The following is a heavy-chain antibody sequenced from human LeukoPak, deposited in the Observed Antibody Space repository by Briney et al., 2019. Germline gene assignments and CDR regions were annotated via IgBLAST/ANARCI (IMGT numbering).Heavy chain of an antibody. CDR3: AIFPTPYSSRCS. V-gene: IGHV4-39*07. Sequence: SETLSLTCTVSGGSISSSSYYWGWIRQPPGKGLEWIGSIYYSGSTYYNPSLKSRVTISVDTSKNQFSLKLSSVTAEDTAVYYCAIFPTPYSSRCSWGQGTLVTVSS. CDR1: GGSISSSSYY. CDR2: IYYSGST. D-gene: IGHD6-13*01. J-gene: IGHJ5*02.